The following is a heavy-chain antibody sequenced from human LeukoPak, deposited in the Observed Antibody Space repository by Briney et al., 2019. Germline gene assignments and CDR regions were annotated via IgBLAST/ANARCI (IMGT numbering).Heavy chain of an antibody. V-gene: IGHV3-33*01. Sequence: GRSLRLSCEASGFTFSSYGMHWVRQAPGKGLEWVAPIWFDGTNEYYADSVKGRFTISRDNSKSTLYLQMNSLSADDTALYYCARDYGSRMDVWGQGTTVTVSS. CDR2: IWFDGTNE. D-gene: IGHD3-16*01. CDR1: GFTFSSYG. J-gene: IGHJ6*02. CDR3: ARDYGSRMDV.